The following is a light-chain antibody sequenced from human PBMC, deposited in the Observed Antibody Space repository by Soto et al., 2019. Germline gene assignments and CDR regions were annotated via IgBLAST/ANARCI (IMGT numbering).Light chain of an antibody. J-gene: IGLJ2*01. Sequence: QSVLTQPPSVSAAPGQKVTISCYGRSSNIGRNYVSWYQQLPGTAPKLLIYDTDKRPSGIPDRFSGSKSGTSATLGLTGLHTEDEAAYYCGAWDGSLSAVVFGGGTKLTVL. CDR3: GAWDGSLSAVV. CDR2: DTD. CDR1: SSNIGRNY. V-gene: IGLV1-51*01.